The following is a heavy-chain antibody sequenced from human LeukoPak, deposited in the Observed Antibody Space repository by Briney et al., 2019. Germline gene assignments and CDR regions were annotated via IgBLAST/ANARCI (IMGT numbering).Heavy chain of an antibody. CDR1: GFTFSSCS. CDR3: AKNPTSYYFDY. J-gene: IGHJ4*02. CDR2: ISAGGDST. V-gene: IGHV3-23*01. Sequence: QPGGSLRLSCAASGFTFSSCSMSWVRQAPGKGLEWVSSISAGGDSTYYADSVQGRFTISTDNTLYLQMNSLRAEDTAVYYCAKNPTSYYFDYWGQGTLVTVSS.